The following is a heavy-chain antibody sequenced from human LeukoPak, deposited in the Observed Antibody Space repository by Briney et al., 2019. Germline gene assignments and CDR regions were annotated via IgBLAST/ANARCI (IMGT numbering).Heavy chain of an antibody. CDR3: ARDKITFGGVIVGDFDY. J-gene: IGHJ4*02. V-gene: IGHV4-31*03. Sequence: SETLSLTCTVSGGSISDAAYYWSWIRQHPGEGLKWIGYIYYSGSTSYNPSLKSRVTISVDTSKNQFSLKLSSVTAADTAVYYCARDKITFGGVIVGDFDYWGQGTLVTVSS. D-gene: IGHD3-16*02. CDR1: GGSISDAAYY. CDR2: IYYSGST.